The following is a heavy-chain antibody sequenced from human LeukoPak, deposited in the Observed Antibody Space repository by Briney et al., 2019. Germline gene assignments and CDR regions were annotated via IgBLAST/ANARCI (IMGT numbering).Heavy chain of an antibody. J-gene: IGHJ4*02. CDR3: AKGVAVASPYYFDC. CDR2: ISGSGSST. Sequence: GGSLRLSCAASGFTFSRYAMSWVRQAPGKGLEWGSPISGSGSSTYYADSVKGRFTISRDNSKNTLYLQMNSLRAEDTAVYYCAKGVAVASPYYFDCWGQGTLVTVSS. V-gene: IGHV3-23*01. D-gene: IGHD6-19*01. CDR1: GFTFSRYA.